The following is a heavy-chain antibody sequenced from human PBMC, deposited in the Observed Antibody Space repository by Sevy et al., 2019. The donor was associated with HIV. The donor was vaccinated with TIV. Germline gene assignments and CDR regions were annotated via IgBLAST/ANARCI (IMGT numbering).Heavy chain of an antibody. CDR3: ARGGSSNYDFWSGYLGASSYGMDV. CDR1: GYTFTGYY. J-gene: IGHJ6*02. Sequence: ASVKVSCKASGYTFTGYYMHWVRQAPGQGLEWMGRINPNSGGTNYAQKFQGRDTMTRDTSISTAYMELSRLRSDDTAVYYCARGGSSNYDFWSGYLGASSYGMDVWGQGTTVTVSS. CDR2: INPNSGGT. D-gene: IGHD3-3*01. V-gene: IGHV1-2*06.